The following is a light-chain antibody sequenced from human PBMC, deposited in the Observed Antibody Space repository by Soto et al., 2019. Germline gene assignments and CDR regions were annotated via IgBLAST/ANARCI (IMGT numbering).Light chain of an antibody. CDR1: QSVNNNY. CDR2: GAS. Sequence: EIVLTQSPGTLALSPGERATLSCRASQSVNNNYLTWYQQKRGQAPRLLIHGASSRATGIPDRFSGSGSGTDFTLPISRLEPEDFAVYYFQQDGSSPCTFGPGNRLGIK. V-gene: IGKV3-20*01. CDR3: QQDGSSPCT. J-gene: IGKJ3*01.